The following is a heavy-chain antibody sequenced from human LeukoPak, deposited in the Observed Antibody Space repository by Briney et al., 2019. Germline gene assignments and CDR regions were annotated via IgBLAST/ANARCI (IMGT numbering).Heavy chain of an antibody. V-gene: IGHV3-66*01. D-gene: IGHD3-9*01. CDR2: IYSGGST. CDR3: ARAQTRYFDWLLSY. J-gene: IGHJ4*02. CDR1: GFTVSSNY. Sequence: PGGSLRLSCAASGFTVSSNYMTWVRQAPGKGLEWVSVIYSGGSTYYADCVKGRFTISRDNSKNTLYLQMNSLRAEDTAVYYCARAQTRYFDWLLSYWGQGTLVTVSS.